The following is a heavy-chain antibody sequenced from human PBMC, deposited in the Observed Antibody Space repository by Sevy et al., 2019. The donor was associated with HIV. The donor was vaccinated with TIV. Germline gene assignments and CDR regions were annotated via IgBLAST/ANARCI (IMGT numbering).Heavy chain of an antibody. CDR1: GFTFSSYW. CDR2: IKQDGSEI. J-gene: IGHJ6*02. Sequence: GGSLRLSCAASGFTFSSYWMSWVRQAPGKGLEWVANIKQDGSEIYYVDSVKGRFTISRDNAKNSLYLQMNSLRAEDTAVYYCARDLGYYGSGSEYYYYYGMDVWGQGTTVTVSS. CDR3: ARDLGYYGSGSEYYYYYGMDV. D-gene: IGHD3-10*01. V-gene: IGHV3-7*01.